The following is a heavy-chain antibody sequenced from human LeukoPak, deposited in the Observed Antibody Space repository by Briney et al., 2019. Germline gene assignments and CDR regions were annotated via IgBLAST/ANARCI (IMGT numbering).Heavy chain of an antibody. J-gene: IGHJ5*02. Sequence: ASVNVSCKSSGYTFPSYDINWVRQAAGQGLEWMGWMNPNSGNTGYAQKFQGRVTITRNTSISTAYMELSSLRSEDTAVYYCARVRSTKGYWFDPWGQGTLVTVSS. D-gene: IGHD2-2*01. CDR3: ARVRSTKGYWFDP. CDR2: MNPNSGNT. CDR1: GYTFPSYD. V-gene: IGHV1-8*03.